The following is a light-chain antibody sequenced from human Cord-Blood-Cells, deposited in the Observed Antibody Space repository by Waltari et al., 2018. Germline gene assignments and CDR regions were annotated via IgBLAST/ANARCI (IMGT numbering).Light chain of an antibody. CDR2: GAS. CDR1: QSVSSN. V-gene: IGKV3-15*01. J-gene: IGKJ2*01. Sequence: IALTQTPTTVSVSPEERATISCRASQSVSSNLAWYQQKPGQAPRLLIYGASTRATGIPARFSGSGSGTEFTLTISSLQSEDFAVYYCQQYNNWPLMYTFGQGTKLEIK. CDR3: QQYNNWPLMYT.